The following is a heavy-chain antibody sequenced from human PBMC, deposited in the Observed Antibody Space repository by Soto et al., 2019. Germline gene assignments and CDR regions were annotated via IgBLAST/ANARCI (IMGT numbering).Heavy chain of an antibody. V-gene: IGHV3-15*01. Sequence: EVQLVESGGGLVKPGGSLRLSCAASGFTFSNAWMSWVRQAPGKGLEWVGRIKSTTDGGTTDYGAPVKGRFTISRDDSKTTLYLQMNSLKTEDTAVYYCTTYPVTMVRGLIRSFDYWGQGNLGTVSS. J-gene: IGHJ4*02. D-gene: IGHD3-10*01. CDR3: TTYPVTMVRGLIRSFDY. CDR1: GFTFSNAW. CDR2: IKSTTDGGTT.